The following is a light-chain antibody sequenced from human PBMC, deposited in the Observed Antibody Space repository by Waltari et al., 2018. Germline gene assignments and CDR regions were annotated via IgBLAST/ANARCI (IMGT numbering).Light chain of an antibody. J-gene: IGKJ2*01. Sequence: VLTQSTGTLSLSPGERDTLSCRASQSLTKRNLAWSQQKPGQDPRHLIYGASSRAAAIPDRLIGSGSATDYSLTIIRLEPEDFAVYYCQQYGSSVLYTFGQGTKLEIK. CDR2: GAS. CDR3: QQYGSSVLYT. CDR1: QSLTKRN. V-gene: IGKV3-20*01.